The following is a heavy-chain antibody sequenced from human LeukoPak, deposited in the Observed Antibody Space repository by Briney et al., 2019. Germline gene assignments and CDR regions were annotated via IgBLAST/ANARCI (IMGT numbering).Heavy chain of an antibody. V-gene: IGHV1-46*01. J-gene: IGHJ5*02. CDR2: INPSGGST. Sequence: GASVKVSCKASGYTFSSYYMHWVRQAPGQGLEWMGIINPSGGSTSYAQKFQRRVTLTRDTSTSTVYMELSSLRSEDTAVYYCARADSGGDSSGYKWFDPWGQGTLVTVSS. D-gene: IGHD3-22*01. CDR1: GYTFSSYY. CDR3: ARADSGGDSSGYKWFDP.